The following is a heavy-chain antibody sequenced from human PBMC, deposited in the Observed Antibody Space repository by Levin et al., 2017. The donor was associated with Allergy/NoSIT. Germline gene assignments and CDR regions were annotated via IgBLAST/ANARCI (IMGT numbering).Heavy chain of an antibody. CDR3: ARGYGDYYFDY. CDR2: IWYDGSNK. Sequence: LSLTCAASGFTFSSYGMHWVRQAPGKGLEWVAVIWYDGSNKYYADSVKGRFTISRDNSKNTLYLQMNSLRAEDTAVYYCARGYGDYYFDYWGQGTLVTVSS. J-gene: IGHJ4*02. CDR1: GFTFSSYG. D-gene: IGHD4-17*01. V-gene: IGHV3-33*01.